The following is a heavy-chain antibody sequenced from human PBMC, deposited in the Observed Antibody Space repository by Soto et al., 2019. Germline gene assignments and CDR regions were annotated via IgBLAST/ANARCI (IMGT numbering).Heavy chain of an antibody. CDR3: ACPSGYGSDYMDV. V-gene: IGHV4-4*02. J-gene: IGHJ6*03. CDR2: IYYSGST. D-gene: IGHD3-10*01. CDR1: SGSISSSNW. Sequence: PSETLSLTCAVSSGSISSSNWWSWVRQPPGKGLEWIGEIYYSGSTYYNPSLKSRVTISVDTSKNQFSLKLSSVTAADTAVYYCACPSGYGSDYMDVWGKGTTVTVSS.